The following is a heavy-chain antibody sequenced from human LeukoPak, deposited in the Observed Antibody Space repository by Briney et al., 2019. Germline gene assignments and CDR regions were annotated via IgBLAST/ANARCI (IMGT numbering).Heavy chain of an antibody. Sequence: GGSLRLSCAASGFSISNYWMNWVRRAPGKGLEWVANIKQDGSEKFFVDSVRGRFSISRDNAKNSLYLQMNSLRADDTAVYYCAGGSLWSPNWFDPWGQGTLVTVSS. J-gene: IGHJ5*02. D-gene: IGHD3-10*01. V-gene: IGHV3-7*01. CDR2: IKQDGSEK. CDR3: AGGSLWSPNWFDP. CDR1: GFSISNYW.